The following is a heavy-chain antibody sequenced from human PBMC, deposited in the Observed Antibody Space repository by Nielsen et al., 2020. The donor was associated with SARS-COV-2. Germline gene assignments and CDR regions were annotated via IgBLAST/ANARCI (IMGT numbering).Heavy chain of an antibody. V-gene: IGHV3-7*03. Sequence: GGSLRLSCAASGFTFSSYSMNWVRQAPGKGLEWVANIKRDGSEKYYVDSVKGRFTISRDNAKNSLYLQMNSLRAEDTAVYYCAREVAVLAGGFDPWGQGTLVTVSS. D-gene: IGHD2-15*01. CDR3: AREVAVLAGGFDP. J-gene: IGHJ5*02. CDR1: GFTFSSYS. CDR2: IKRDGSEK.